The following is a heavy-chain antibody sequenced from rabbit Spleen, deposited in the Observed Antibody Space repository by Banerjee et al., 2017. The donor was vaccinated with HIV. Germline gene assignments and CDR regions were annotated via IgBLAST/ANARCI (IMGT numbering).Heavy chain of an antibody. CDR2: IYAAKGST. Sequence: QLTETGGGLVQPGGSLTLSCKASGIDFTNYYITWVRQAPGKGLEWIGIIYAAKGSTDYASWVNGRFTISSDNAQTTVDLKMTSLTAADTATYFCARAIVPWLGLTRLDLWGQGTLSPS. V-gene: IGHV1S7*01. CDR1: GIDFTNYY. CDR3: ARAIVPWLGLTRLDL. J-gene: IGHJ3*01. D-gene: IGHD4-1*01.